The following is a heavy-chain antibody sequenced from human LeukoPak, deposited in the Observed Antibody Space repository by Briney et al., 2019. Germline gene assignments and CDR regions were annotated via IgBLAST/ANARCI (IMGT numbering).Heavy chain of an antibody. CDR2: ISAYNGNT. Sequence: ASVRVSCKASGYTFTSYGIRWVRQAPGQGLEWMGWISAYNGNTNYAQKLQGRVTMTTAASTSTAYMELRSLRSDDTAVYYCARETAAGWFDPWGQGTLVTVSS. D-gene: IGHD6-13*01. CDR3: ARETAAGWFDP. J-gene: IGHJ5*02. CDR1: GYTFTSYG. V-gene: IGHV1-18*04.